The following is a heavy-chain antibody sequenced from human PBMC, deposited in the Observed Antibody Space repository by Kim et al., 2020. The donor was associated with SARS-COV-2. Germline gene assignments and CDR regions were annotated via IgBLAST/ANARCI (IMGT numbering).Heavy chain of an antibody. D-gene: IGHD6-13*01. J-gene: IGHJ4*02. Sequence: DPVEGRLTISRDNSKNTLYPQVNSRRAEDTAVYYCAKLGGDTSSWRRFWDYWGQGTLVTVSS. V-gene: IGHV3-23*01. CDR3: AKLGGDTSSWRRFWDY.